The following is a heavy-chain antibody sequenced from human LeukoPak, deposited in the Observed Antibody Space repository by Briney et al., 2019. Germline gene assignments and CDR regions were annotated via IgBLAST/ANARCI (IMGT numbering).Heavy chain of an antibody. CDR2: IYTSGST. Sequence: SETLSLTCTVSGGSISSYYWSWIRQPAGKGLEWIGRIYTSGSTNYNPSLKSRVTMSVDTSKNQFSLKLSSVTAEDTAVYYCARVAKLPDITGQYYFDYWGQGTLVTVSS. CDR3: ARVAKLPDITGQYYFDY. V-gene: IGHV4-4*07. CDR1: GGSISSYY. D-gene: IGHD2-15*01. J-gene: IGHJ4*02.